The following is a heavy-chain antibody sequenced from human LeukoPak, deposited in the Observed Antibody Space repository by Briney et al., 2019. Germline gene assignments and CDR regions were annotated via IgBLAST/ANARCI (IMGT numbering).Heavy chain of an antibody. CDR2: IYTSGST. CDR1: GGSISSYY. D-gene: IGHD3-10*01. V-gene: IGHV4-4*07. Sequence: SDTLSLTCTVSGGSISSYYWSWIRQPAGKGLEWIGRIYTSGSTNYNPSLKSRVTMSVDTSKNQFSLKLRSVPAADTAVYSCAASPEVRGGFDYWGQGTLVSVSS. J-gene: IGHJ4*02. CDR3: AASPEVRGGFDY.